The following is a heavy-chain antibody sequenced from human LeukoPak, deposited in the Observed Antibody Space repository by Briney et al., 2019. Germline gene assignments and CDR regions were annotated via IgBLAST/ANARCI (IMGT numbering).Heavy chain of an antibody. V-gene: IGHV1-2*02. D-gene: IGHD4-23*01. J-gene: IGHJ5*02. CDR3: ARGGSTVVTPDNWFDP. CDR2: INPNSGGT. Sequence: ASVKVSCKASGYTFTGYYMHWVRQAPGQGLEWMGWINPNSGGTNYAQKFQGRVTMTRDTSISTAYMELSRLRSDDTAVYYCARGGSTVVTPDNWFDPWGQGTLVTVSS. CDR1: GYTFTGYY.